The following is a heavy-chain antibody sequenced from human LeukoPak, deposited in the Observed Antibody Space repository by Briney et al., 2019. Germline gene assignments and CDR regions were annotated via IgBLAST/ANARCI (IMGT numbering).Heavy chain of an antibody. CDR1: RFTFSSYA. CDR2: ISGSGGST. Sequence: PGGSLRLSCAASRFTFSSYAMSWVRQAPGKGLEGVSAISGSGGSTYYADSVKGRFTISRDNSKNTLYLQMNSLRAEDTAVYYCAKELGMATIRMDVWGQGTTVTVSS. V-gene: IGHV3-23*01. D-gene: IGHD5-12*01. J-gene: IGHJ6*01. CDR3: AKELGMATIRMDV.